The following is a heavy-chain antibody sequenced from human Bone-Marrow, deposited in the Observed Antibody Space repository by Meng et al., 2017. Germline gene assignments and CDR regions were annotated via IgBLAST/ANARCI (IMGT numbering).Heavy chain of an antibody. V-gene: IGHV1-18*01. D-gene: IGHD6-19*01. Sequence: QVQLVQSGPEVKKPGASVKVSCTASGYTFPSYGISWVRQAPGQGLEWMGWISTYNGNTNYAQKLQGRVTMTTDTSTSTVYMELRSLRSDDTAVYYCARDPSNTSGRYAYFDYWGQGTLVTVSS. J-gene: IGHJ4*02. CDR1: GYTFPSYG. CDR3: ARDPSNTSGRYAYFDY. CDR2: ISTYNGNT.